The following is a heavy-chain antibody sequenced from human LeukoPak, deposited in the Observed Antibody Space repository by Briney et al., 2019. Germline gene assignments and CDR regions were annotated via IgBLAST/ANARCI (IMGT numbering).Heavy chain of an antibody. CDR3: TTPSGYSSGWYTGEVDY. V-gene: IGHV3-15*01. D-gene: IGHD6-19*01. CDR2: IKSKTDGGTT. CDR1: GFTFSNAW. J-gene: IGHJ4*02. Sequence: GGSLRLSCAASGFTFSNAWMSWVRQAPGKGLEWVGRIKSKTDGGTTDYAAPVKGRFTISRDDSKNTLYLQMNSLKTEDTAVYYCTTPSGYSSGWYTGEVDYWGQGTLVTVSS.